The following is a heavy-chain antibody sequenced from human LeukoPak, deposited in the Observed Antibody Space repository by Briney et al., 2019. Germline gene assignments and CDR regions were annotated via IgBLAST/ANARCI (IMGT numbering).Heavy chain of an antibody. V-gene: IGHV3-7*03. CDR2: IKQDGNEK. CDR1: GFTFSNYW. CDR3: ARSFSGWSH. J-gene: IGHJ4*02. Sequence: GGSLRLSCAASGFTFSNYWMTWVRQAPGKGLEWVANIKQDGNEKYYVDSMKGRFTISRDNAKNSLYLQMNSLRAEDTAVYYCARSFSGWSHWGQGTLVTVSS. D-gene: IGHD6-19*01.